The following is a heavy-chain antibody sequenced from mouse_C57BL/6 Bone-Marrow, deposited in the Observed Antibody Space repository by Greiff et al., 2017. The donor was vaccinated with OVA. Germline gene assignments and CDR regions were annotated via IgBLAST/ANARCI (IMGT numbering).Heavy chain of an antibody. CDR1: GYSFTGYY. Sequence: VQLKESGPELVKPGASVKISCKASGYSFTGYYMNWVKQSPEKSLEWIGEINPSTGGTTYNQKFKAKATLTVDKSSSTAYMQLKSLTSEDSAVYYCARGYYDYAWYFDVWGTGTTVTVSS. V-gene: IGHV1-42*01. D-gene: IGHD2-4*01. CDR3: ARGYYDYAWYFDV. J-gene: IGHJ1*03. CDR2: INPSTGGT.